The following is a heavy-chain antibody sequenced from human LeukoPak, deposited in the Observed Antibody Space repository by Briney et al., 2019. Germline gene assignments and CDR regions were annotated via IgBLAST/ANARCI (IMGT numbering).Heavy chain of an antibody. J-gene: IGHJ6*02. CDR1: GYTFTSYA. Sequence: ASVKVSCTAPGYTFTSYAMHWVRQAPGQRLEWMGWINAGNGNTKYSQKFQGRVTITRDTSASTAYMELSSLRSEDTAVYYCARDSSGWYRYYYYYYGMDVWGQGTTVTVSS. D-gene: IGHD6-19*01. V-gene: IGHV1-3*01. CDR2: INAGNGNT. CDR3: ARDSSGWYRYYYYYYGMDV.